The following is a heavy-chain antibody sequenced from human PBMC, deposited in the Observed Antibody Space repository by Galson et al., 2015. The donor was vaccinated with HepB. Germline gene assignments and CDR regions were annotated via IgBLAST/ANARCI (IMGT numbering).Heavy chain of an antibody. V-gene: IGHV3-15*01. D-gene: IGHD3-10*01. J-gene: IGHJ6*03. CDR2: IKSKTDGGTT. CDR3: TTVYHYHGSATDVSYYMDV. Sequence: SLRLSCAASGFTFSNAWMSWVRQAPGKGLEWVGRIKSKTDGGTTDYAAPVKGRFTISRDDSKNTLYLQMNSLKTEDTAVYYCTTVYHYHGSATDVSYYMDVWGKGTTVTVSS. CDR1: GFTFSNAW.